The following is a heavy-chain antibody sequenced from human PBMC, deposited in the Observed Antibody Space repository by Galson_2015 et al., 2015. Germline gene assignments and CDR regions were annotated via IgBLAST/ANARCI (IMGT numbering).Heavy chain of an antibody. CDR3: ATNYYGSGNFYK. J-gene: IGHJ4*02. Sequence: SLRLSCAASGFTFRTYWMYWVRQAPGKGLVWVSHINSDGSSTSYADSVRGRFTISRDNAKNTLYLQMNSLRAEDTAVYYCATNYYGSGNFYKWGQGTLVTVPS. V-gene: IGHV3-74*01. CDR1: GFTFRTYW. CDR2: INSDGSST. D-gene: IGHD3-10*01.